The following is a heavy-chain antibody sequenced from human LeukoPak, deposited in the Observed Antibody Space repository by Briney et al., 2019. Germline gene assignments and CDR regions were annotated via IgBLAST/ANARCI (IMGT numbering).Heavy chain of an antibody. V-gene: IGHV3-48*03. CDR3: AKDPYYYDSSGYAGGY. CDR1: GFTFSSYE. Sequence: GGSLRLSCAASGFTFSSYEMNWVRQAPGKGLEWVSYISSSGSTIYYADSVKGRFTISRDNSKNTLYLQMNSLRAEDTAVYYCAKDPYYYDSSGYAGGYWGQGTLVTVSS. D-gene: IGHD3-22*01. J-gene: IGHJ4*02. CDR2: ISSSGSTI.